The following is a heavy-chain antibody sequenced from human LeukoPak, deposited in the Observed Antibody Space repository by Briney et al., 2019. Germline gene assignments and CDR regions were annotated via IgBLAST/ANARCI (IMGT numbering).Heavy chain of an antibody. V-gene: IGHV3-21*01. CDR3: ARESKWFGELCAFDI. J-gene: IGHJ3*02. D-gene: IGHD3-10*01. Sequence: GGSLRLSCTASGFTFGDHAMSWVRQAPGKGLEWVSSISSSSSYIYYADSVKGRFTISGDNAKNSLYLQMNSLRAEDTAVYYCARESKWFGELCAFDIWGRGTMVTVSS. CDR2: ISSSSSYI. CDR1: GFTFGDHA.